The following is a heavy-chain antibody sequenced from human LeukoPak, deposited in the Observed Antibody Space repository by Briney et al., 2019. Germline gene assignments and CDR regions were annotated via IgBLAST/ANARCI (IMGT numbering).Heavy chain of an antibody. Sequence: HAGGSLRLSCGASGLTFRNAWMTWVRQAPGKGLEWVSYISSSSSTIYYADSVKGRFTISRDNAKNSLYLQMNSLRAEDTAVYYCARVKWEVDYWGQGTLVTVSS. CDR1: GLTFRNAW. CDR2: ISSSSSTI. V-gene: IGHV3-48*04. J-gene: IGHJ4*02. CDR3: ARVKWEVDY. D-gene: IGHD1-26*01.